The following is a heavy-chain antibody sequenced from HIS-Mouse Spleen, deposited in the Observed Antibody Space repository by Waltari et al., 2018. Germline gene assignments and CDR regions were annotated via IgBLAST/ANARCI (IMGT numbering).Heavy chain of an antibody. V-gene: IGHV3-23*01. CDR2: ISGSGGST. CDR3: AKGDGWYFDL. J-gene: IGHJ2*01. Sequence: LEWVSAISGSGGSTYYADSVKGRFTISRDNSKNTLYLQMNSLRAEDTAVYYCAKGDGWYFDLWGRGTLVTVSS.